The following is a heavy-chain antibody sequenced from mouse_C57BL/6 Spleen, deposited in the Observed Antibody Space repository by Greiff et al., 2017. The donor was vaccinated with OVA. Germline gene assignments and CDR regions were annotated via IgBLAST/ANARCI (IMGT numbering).Heavy chain of an antibody. D-gene: IGHD1-1*01. CDR3: ASSSTVPFAY. J-gene: IGHJ3*01. V-gene: IGHV7-3*01. Sequence: EVQGVESGGGLVQPGGSLSLSCAASGFTFTDYYMSWVRQPPGKALEWLGFIRNKANGYTTEYSASVKGRFTISRDNSQSILYLQMNTLRAEDSATYYCASSSTVPFAYWGQGTLVTVSA. CDR2: IRNKANGYTT. CDR1: GFTFTDYY.